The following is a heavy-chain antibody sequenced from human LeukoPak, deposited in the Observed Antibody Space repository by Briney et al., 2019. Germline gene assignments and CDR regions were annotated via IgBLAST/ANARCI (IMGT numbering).Heavy chain of an antibody. Sequence: GASVKVSCKASGGTFSSYAISWVRQAPGQGLEWMGGIIPIFGTANYAQKFQGRVTITTDESTSTAYMKLSSLRSEDTAVYYCARGEDYSGELLGADYWGQGTLVTVSS. CDR2: IIPIFGTA. CDR3: ARGEDYSGELLGADY. CDR1: GGTFSSYA. V-gene: IGHV1-69*05. J-gene: IGHJ4*02. D-gene: IGHD1-26*01.